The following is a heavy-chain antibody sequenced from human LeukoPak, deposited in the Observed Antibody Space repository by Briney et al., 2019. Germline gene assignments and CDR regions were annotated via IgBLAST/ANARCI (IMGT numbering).Heavy chain of an antibody. D-gene: IGHD6-13*01. CDR1: GFTFSDHY. CDR3: VRSLSSSWYEFDS. Sequence: PGGSLRLSCAASGFTFSDHYMDWVRQAPGKGLEWVGRSRNKANSYTTEYAASVKGRFTISRDDSKNSLYLQMNSLKTEDTAVYYCVRSLSSSWYEFDSWGQGSLVTVSS. V-gene: IGHV3-72*01. J-gene: IGHJ4*02. CDR2: SRNKANSYTT.